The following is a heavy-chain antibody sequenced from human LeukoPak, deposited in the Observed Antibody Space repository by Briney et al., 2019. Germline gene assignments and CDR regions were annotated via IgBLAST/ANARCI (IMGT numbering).Heavy chain of an antibody. CDR3: ARRKSGSYWG. CDR1: GFTVSSNY. Sequence: SGGSLRLSCAASGFTVSSNYMSWVRQAPGKGLEWVSVIYSGGSTYYADSVKGRFTISRDNSKNTLYLQMNSLRAEDTAVYYCARRKSGSYWGWGQGTLVTVSS. CDR2: IYSGGST. J-gene: IGHJ4*02. D-gene: IGHD1-26*01. V-gene: IGHV3-53*01.